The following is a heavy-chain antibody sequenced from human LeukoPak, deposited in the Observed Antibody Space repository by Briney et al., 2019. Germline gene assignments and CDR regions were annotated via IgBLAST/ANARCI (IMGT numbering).Heavy chain of an antibody. V-gene: IGHV4-59*08. CDR1: GGSISSYY. CDR3: ARLSGYDYTAFDY. Sequence: SETLSLTCTVSGGSISSYYWSWIRQPPGKGLEWIGYIYYSGSTNYNPSLKSRVTISVDTSKNQFSLKLSSVTAADPAVYYCARLSGYDYTAFDYWGQGTLVTVSS. CDR2: IYYSGST. J-gene: IGHJ4*02. D-gene: IGHD5-12*01.